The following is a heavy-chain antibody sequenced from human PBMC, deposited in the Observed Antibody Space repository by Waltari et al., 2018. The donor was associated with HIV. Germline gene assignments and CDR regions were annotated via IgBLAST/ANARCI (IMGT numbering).Heavy chain of an antibody. V-gene: IGHV4-4*02. Sequence: QVQLQESGPGVVRPSETLSLTCGVSGGSFSSSNWWSWVRQPPDRGLEWIGEMYHSGSTNYNSSLKSRVTISVDKSKNQFSLELRSVTAADTAVYYCARAVTGDFGSSRFDPWGQGTLVTVSS. CDR1: GGSFSSSNW. CDR2: MYHSGST. J-gene: IGHJ5*02. D-gene: IGHD4-17*01. CDR3: ARAVTGDFGSSRFDP.